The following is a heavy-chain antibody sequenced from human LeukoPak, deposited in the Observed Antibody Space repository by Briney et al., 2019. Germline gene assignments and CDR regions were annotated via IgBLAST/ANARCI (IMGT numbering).Heavy chain of an antibody. CDR2: IYTSGST. CDR3: ARTTEAHSWRTRYYDYYMDV. CDR1: GGSISSYY. V-gene: IGHV4-4*07. J-gene: IGHJ6*03. D-gene: IGHD6-13*01. Sequence: SETLSLTCTVSGGSISSYYWSWIRQPAGKGLEWIGRIYTSGSTNYNPSLKSRVTMSVDTSKNQFSLKLSSVTAADTAVYYCARTTEAHSWRTRYYDYYMDVWGKGATVTVSS.